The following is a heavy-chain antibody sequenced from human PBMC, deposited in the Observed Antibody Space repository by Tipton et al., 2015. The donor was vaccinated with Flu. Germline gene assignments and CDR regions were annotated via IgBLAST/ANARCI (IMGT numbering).Heavy chain of an antibody. J-gene: IGHJ6*02. Sequence: SCEASGFIFSDYYISWVRQAPGKGLEWLSYISRSGNAVHYADSVKGRFTISRDNAKNSLSLLMSNLRPEDTAVYYCAREGHSYGMDVWGQGTPVAVSS. CDR3: AREGHSYGMDV. V-gene: IGHV3-11*01. CDR2: ISRSGNAV. CDR1: GFIFSDYY.